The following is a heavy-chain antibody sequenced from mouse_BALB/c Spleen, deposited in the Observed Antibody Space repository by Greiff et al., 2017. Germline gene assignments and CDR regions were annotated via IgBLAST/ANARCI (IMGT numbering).Heavy chain of an antibody. Sequence: DVQLVESGGGLVKPGGSLKLSCAASGFTFSDYYMYWVRQTPEKRLEWVATISDGGSYTYYPDSVKGRFTISRDNAKNNLYLQMSSLKSEDTAMYYCVTGGYGEYAMDYWGQGTSVTVSS. V-gene: IGHV5-4*02. J-gene: IGHJ4*01. D-gene: IGHD2-2*01. CDR1: GFTFSDYY. CDR3: VTGGYGEYAMDY. CDR2: ISDGGSYT.